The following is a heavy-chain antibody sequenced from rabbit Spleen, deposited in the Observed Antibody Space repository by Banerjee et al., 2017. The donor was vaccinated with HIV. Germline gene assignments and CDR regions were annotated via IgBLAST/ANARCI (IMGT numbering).Heavy chain of an antibody. V-gene: IGHV1S45*01. D-gene: IGHD1-1*01. CDR2: IDTSNGDT. CDR3: ARNYVNAFDP. J-gene: IGHJ2*01. CDR1: GFDFSSYG. Sequence: QEQLKETGGGLVQPGGSLTLSCKASGFDFSSYGVSWVRQAPGKGLEWIACIDTSNGDTDYANWPKGRFTISKTSSTTVTLQMTSLTAADTATYFCARNYVNAFDPWGPGTLVTVS.